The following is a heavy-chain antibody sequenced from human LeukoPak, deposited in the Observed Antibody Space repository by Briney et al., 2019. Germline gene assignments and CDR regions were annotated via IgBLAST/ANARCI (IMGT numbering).Heavy chain of an antibody. J-gene: IGHJ4*02. Sequence: GGSLSLSCAASVLTFSAYWMHWVRQAPGEGRVWVSRINSDGSSRTYADSVKGRFTISRDNAKNTLYLQMNSLRAEDTAVYYCARGLVHDTSGYYSDYWGRETWSPSPQ. CDR1: VLTFSAYW. D-gene: IGHD3-22*01. CDR2: INSDGSSR. V-gene: IGHV3-74*01. CDR3: ARGLVHDTSGYYSDY.